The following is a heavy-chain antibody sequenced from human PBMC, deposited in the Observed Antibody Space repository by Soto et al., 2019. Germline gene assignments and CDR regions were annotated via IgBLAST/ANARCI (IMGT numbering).Heavy chain of an antibody. CDR3: ARGITIFGVVSVFMWFDP. Sequence: PSETLSLTCTVSGGSISSYYWSWIRQPPGKGLEWIGYIYYSGSTNYNPSLKSRVTISVDTSKNQFSLKLSSVTAADTAVYYCARGITIFGVVSVFMWFDPWGQGTLVTVSS. D-gene: IGHD3-3*01. J-gene: IGHJ5*02. CDR2: IYYSGST. CDR1: GGSISSYY. V-gene: IGHV4-59*01.